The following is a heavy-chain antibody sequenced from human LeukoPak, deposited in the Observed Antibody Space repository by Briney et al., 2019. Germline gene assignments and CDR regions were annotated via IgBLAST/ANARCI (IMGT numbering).Heavy chain of an antibody. CDR2: IKPDGSEK. Sequence: GGSLRLSCAASGFTFSTYWLSWVRQAPGKGLQWVVNIKPDGSEKYYVDSVKGRFTISRDNAKNSVDLQMNSLRVEDTAVYYCARGQSWAFDFWGQGTLVTVSS. J-gene: IGHJ4*02. V-gene: IGHV3-7*05. D-gene: IGHD1-26*01. CDR1: GFTFSTYW. CDR3: ARGQSWAFDF.